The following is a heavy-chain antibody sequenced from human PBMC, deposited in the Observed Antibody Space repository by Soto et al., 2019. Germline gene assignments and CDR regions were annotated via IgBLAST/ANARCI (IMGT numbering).Heavy chain of an antibody. CDR2: IYYSGST. V-gene: IGHV4-31*03. J-gene: IGHJ5*02. D-gene: IGHD2-15*01. CDR1: GGSISSGGYY. CDR3: ARDLGGTRNNWFDP. Sequence: QVQLQESGPGLVKPSQTLSLTCTVSGGSISSGGYYWSWIRQHPGKGLEWIGYIYYSGSTYYNPSLKGRVTVSVDTSKNQFPLKLSSVTAADPAVYYCARDLGGTRNNWFDPWGQGTLVTVSS.